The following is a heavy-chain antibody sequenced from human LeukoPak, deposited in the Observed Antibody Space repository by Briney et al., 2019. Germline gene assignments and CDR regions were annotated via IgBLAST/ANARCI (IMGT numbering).Heavy chain of an antibody. CDR3: AGGGSYWDS. CDR2: IYFSGRT. Sequence: PSETLSLTCTVSGGSIRITSYYWGWIRQSPGREPEWIGSIYFSGRTHYNPSLESGVTISVDTSNNQFSLRLNSVTDADAAVYYCAGGGSYWDSWGQGTLVTVSS. V-gene: IGHV4-39*07. D-gene: IGHD3-10*01. CDR1: GGSIRITSYY. J-gene: IGHJ4*02.